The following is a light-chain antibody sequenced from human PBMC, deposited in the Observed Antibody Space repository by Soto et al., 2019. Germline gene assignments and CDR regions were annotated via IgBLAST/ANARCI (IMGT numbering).Light chain of an antibody. CDR3: SLYISGSTYV. J-gene: IGLJ1*01. CDR1: SSDVGSYNR. V-gene: IGLV2-18*01. Sequence: QSALTQPPSVSGSPGQSVTISCTGTSSDVGSYNRLSWYQQPPGTAPKLIMYEVNTRPSGLPDRFSGSKSGSTASLTISGLQAEDEADYYCSLYISGSTYVFGTGTKVTVL. CDR2: EVN.